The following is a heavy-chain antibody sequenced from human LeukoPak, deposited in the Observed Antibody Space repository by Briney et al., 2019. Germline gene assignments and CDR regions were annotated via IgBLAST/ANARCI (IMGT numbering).Heavy chain of an antibody. V-gene: IGHV3-23*01. CDR3: ARDAYTTTSNWLDP. D-gene: IGHD4-17*01. CDR2: ISGSGYGT. CDR1: GFTFSSYA. Sequence: GGSLRLSCAASGFTFSSYAMSWVRQAPGKGLEWVSSISGSGYGTYYADSVKGRFTISRDDAKNTLFLQMTSLRVEDTAIYYCARDAYTTTSNWLDPWGQGTLVTVSS. J-gene: IGHJ5*02.